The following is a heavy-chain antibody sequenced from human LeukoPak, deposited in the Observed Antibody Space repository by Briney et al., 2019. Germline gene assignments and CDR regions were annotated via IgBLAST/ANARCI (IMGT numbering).Heavy chain of an antibody. CDR3: ARDSPRLWFGELSRYYMDV. Sequence: SETLSLTCTVSGGSISSYYWSWIRQPAGKGLEWIGRIYTSGSTNYNPSLKSRVTMSVDTSKNQFSLKLSSVTAADTAVCYCARDSPRLWFGELSRYYMDVWGKGTTVTVSS. V-gene: IGHV4-4*07. CDR1: GGSISSYY. D-gene: IGHD3-10*01. CDR2: IYTSGST. J-gene: IGHJ6*03.